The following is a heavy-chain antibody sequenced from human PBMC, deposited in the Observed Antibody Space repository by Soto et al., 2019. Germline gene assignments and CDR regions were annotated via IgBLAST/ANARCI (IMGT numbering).Heavy chain of an antibody. CDR2: IYHSGST. D-gene: IGHD3-16*02. J-gene: IGHJ5*02. CDR1: GGSISSSNW. V-gene: IGHV4-4*02. Sequence: SETLCLTCAVSGGSISSSNWWSWVRQPPGKGLEWIGEIYHSGSTNYNPSLKSRVTISVDKSKNQFSLKLSSVTAADTAVYYCAAGAYDYVWGSYRWKWFDPWGQGTLVTVCS. CDR3: AAGAYDYVWGSYRWKWFDP.